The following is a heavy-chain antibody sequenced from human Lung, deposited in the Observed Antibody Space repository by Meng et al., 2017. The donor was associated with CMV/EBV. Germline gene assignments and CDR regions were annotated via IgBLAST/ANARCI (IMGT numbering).Heavy chain of an antibody. CDR3: ARVYTCRDDFWRNCYYYGMDV. CDR1: GYTFTSYD. CDR2: MNPNSGNT. D-gene: IGHD3-3*01. Sequence: SVKVSXKASGYTFTSYDINWVRQATGQGLEWMGWMNPNSGNTGYAQKFQGRVTITRNTSISTAYMELSSLRSEDTAVYYCARVYTCRDDFWRNCYYYGMDVWGQGTTVTVSS. J-gene: IGHJ6*02. V-gene: IGHV1-8*03.